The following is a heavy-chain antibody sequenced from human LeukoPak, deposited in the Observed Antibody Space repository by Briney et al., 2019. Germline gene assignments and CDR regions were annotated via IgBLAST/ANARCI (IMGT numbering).Heavy chain of an antibody. CDR2: IRYDGSNK. CDR1: GFTFSSYG. J-gene: IGHJ3*02. D-gene: IGHD1-26*01. Sequence: GGSLRLSCAASGFTFSSYGMHWVRQAPGKGLEWVAFIRYDGSNKYYADSVKGRFTISRDNAKNSLYLQMNSLRAEDMALYYCAKDRYSGSYYPFDAFDIWGQGTMVTVSS. V-gene: IGHV3-30*02. CDR3: AKDRYSGSYYPFDAFDI.